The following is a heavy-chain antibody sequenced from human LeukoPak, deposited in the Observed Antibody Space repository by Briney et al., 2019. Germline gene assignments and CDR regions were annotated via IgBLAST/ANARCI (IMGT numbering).Heavy chain of an antibody. J-gene: IGHJ4*02. CDR2: IGGDGIT. CDR3: AKDIFRWTFDH. Sequence: GGSLRLSCVVSGFAFSDAAMCWVRQAPGAGLEWVSGIGGDGITRYTDSVQGRFTISKDTFKNTLYLQMDNLRADDTAVYYCAKDIFRWTFDHWGQGALVTVSS. V-gene: IGHV3-23*01. D-gene: IGHD2-21*01. CDR1: GFAFSDAA.